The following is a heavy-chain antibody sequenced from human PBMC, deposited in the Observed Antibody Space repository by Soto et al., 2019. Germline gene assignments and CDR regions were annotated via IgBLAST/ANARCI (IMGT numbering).Heavy chain of an antibody. CDR3: TSFLSITMVRGVMIEPIDY. Sequence: GGSLRLSCAASGFTFSGSAMHWVRQASGKGLEWVGRIRSKANSYATAYAASVKGRFTISRDDSKNTAYLQMNSLKTEDTAVYYCTSFLSITMVRGVMIEPIDYWGQGTLVTVSS. V-gene: IGHV3-73*01. J-gene: IGHJ4*02. CDR2: IRSKANSYAT. D-gene: IGHD3-10*01. CDR1: GFTFSGSA.